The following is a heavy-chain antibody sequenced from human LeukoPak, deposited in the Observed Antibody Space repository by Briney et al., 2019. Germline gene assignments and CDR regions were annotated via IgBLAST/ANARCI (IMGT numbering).Heavy chain of an antibody. V-gene: IGHV1-69*05. Sequence: SVKVSCKASGGTFISYAISWVRQAPGQGLEWMGGIIPIFGTANYAQKFQGRVTISTDESTSTAYMELSSLRSEDTAVYYCARSVYSGYGNYYYYMDVWGKGTTVTVSS. CDR3: ARSVYSGYGNYYYYMDV. CDR2: IIPIFGTA. D-gene: IGHD5-12*01. J-gene: IGHJ6*03. CDR1: GGTFISYA.